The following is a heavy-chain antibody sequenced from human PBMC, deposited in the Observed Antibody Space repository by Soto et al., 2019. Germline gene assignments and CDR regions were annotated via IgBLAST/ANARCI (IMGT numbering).Heavy chain of an antibody. V-gene: IGHV4-31*03. D-gene: IGHD2-2*01. J-gene: IGHJ4*02. Sequence: QVQLQESGPGLVKPSQTLSLTCTVSGGSISSGGYYWSWIRQHPGKGLEWIGYIYYSGSTYYNPSLKSRVTISVDTSKNQFSLKLSSVTASDTAVYYCARSWYLGHQLLSNYYFDYCGQGTLFTVSS. CDR1: GGSISSGGYY. CDR3: ARSWYLGHQLLSNYYFDY. CDR2: IYYSGST.